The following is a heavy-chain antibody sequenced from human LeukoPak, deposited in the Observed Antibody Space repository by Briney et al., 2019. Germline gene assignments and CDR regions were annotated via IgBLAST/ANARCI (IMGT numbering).Heavy chain of an antibody. J-gene: IGHJ6*02. CDR1: GGTFTSYA. D-gene: IGHD5-12*01. Sequence: GASVKVSCKASGGTFTSYAISWARQAPGQGLEWMGGIIPIIGTANYAQKFQGRVTITADQSTSTAYMELSSLRSEDPAVYSCARDRSGYDYYYGMEVWGQGTTVTVSS. CDR2: IIPIIGTA. V-gene: IGHV1-69*13. CDR3: ARDRSGYDYYYGMEV.